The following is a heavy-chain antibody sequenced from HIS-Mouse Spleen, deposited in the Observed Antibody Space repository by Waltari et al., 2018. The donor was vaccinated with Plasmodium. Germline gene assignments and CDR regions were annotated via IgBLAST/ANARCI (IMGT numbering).Heavy chain of an antibody. Sequence: MAGGSLRLSCAASGFTFSDYYMSWIRQAPGKGLEWVSYISSSGSTIYYADSVKGRVTISRDNAKNSLYLQMNSLRAEDTAVYYCASQGIAVAGTYFQHWGQGTLVTVSS. CDR1: GFTFSDYY. V-gene: IGHV3-11*01. CDR3: ASQGIAVAGTYFQH. CDR2: ISSSGSTI. D-gene: IGHD6-19*01. J-gene: IGHJ1*01.